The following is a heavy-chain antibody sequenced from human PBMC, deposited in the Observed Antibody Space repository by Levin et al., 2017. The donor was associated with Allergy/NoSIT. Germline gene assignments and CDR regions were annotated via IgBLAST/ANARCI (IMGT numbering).Heavy chain of an antibody. J-gene: IGHJ6*03. D-gene: IGHD5-12*01. CDR3: ARDQSGYDSDYYYYIDV. CDR1: GGSISGNY. V-gene: IGHV4-59*01. CDR2: IYSTGST. Sequence: SQTLSLTCTVSGGSISGNYWSWIRQPPGKGLEWIGYIYSTGSTNYNPSLKSRVTISVDMSKNQFSLNLSAVTAADTAVYYCARDQSGYDSDYYYYIDVWGKGTTVTVSS.